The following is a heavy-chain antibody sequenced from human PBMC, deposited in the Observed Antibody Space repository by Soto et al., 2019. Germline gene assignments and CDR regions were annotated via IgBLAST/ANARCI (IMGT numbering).Heavy chain of an antibody. CDR3: GEGLGASRLSGPPDY. V-gene: IGHV3-23*01. D-gene: IGHD1-26*01. CDR2: LNGGGDVT. Sequence: EVQLLESGGTLVQPGTSLRLSCAASGFTFSRYAMNWVRQAPGKGLEWVSALNGGGDVTYYADSVKGRFTISRDNSKDTLYLQMNSLRVEDTAVYYCGEGLGASRLSGPPDYWGQGTLVTVAS. J-gene: IGHJ4*02. CDR1: GFTFSRYA.